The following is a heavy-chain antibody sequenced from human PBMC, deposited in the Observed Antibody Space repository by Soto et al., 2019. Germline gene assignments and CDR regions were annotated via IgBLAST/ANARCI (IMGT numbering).Heavy chain of an antibody. Sequence: ASVKVSCKASGFTFTSSAVQWVRQARGQRLEWIGWIVVGSGNTNYAQKFQERVTITRDMSTSTAYMELSSLRSEDTAVYYCAAELLRGDPIDYYYYYGMDVWGQGTTVTVSS. CDR1: GFTFTSSA. D-gene: IGHD1-26*01. CDR2: IVVGSGNT. J-gene: IGHJ6*02. CDR3: AAELLRGDPIDYYYYYGMDV. V-gene: IGHV1-58*01.